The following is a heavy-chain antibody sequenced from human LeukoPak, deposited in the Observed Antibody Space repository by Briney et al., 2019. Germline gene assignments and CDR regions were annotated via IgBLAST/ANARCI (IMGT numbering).Heavy chain of an antibody. CDR3: AKMLVSSGYYGIDY. V-gene: IGHV3-23*01. D-gene: IGHD6-19*01. Sequence: GGSLRLSCAASGFTFSSYAMNWVRQAPGKGLEWVSAIRGSGGSTYYADSVKGRFTISRDNSKNTLYLQMNSLRAEDTAVYYCAKMLVSSGYYGIDYWGQGTLVTVSS. CDR1: GFTFSSYA. CDR2: IRGSGGST. J-gene: IGHJ4*02.